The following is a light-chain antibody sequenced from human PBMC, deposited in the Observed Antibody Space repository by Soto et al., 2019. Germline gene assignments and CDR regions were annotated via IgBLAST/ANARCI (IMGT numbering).Light chain of an antibody. CDR3: QTWDTGARVV. J-gene: IGLJ2*01. Sequence: QPVLTQSPSASASMRASVKHTCTLSSGQSSYAIAWHQQQPEKGPRYLMKLSSDGSHSKGDGIPDRFSGSSSGAERYLTISSLQSEDEADYYCQTWDTGARVVFGGGTKVTVL. CDR2: LSSDGSH. CDR1: SGQSSYA. V-gene: IGLV4-69*01.